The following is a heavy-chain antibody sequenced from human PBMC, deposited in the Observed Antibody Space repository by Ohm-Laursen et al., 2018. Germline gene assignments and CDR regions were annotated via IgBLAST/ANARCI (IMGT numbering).Heavy chain of an antibody. CDR1: GFTFSSYA. V-gene: IGHV3-23*01. Sequence: SLRLSCSASGFTFSSYAMSWVRQAPGKGLEWVSAISGSGGSTYYADSVKGRFTISRDNSKNTLYLQMNGLRAEDTAVYYCAKIKNGGKGYYYGMDVWGQGTTVTVSS. D-gene: IGHD4-23*01. CDR3: AKIKNGGKGYYYGMDV. J-gene: IGHJ6*02. CDR2: ISGSGGST.